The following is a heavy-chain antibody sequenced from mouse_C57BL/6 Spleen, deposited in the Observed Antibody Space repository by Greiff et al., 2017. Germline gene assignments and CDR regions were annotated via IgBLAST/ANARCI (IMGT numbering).Heavy chain of an antibody. CDR3: ARVYGSSYEYFDV. CDR1: GFTFSSYA. J-gene: IGHJ1*03. Sequence: EVQVVESGGGLVKPGGSLKLSCAASGFTFSSYAMSWVRQTPEKRLEWVATISDGGSYTYYPDNVKGRFTISRDNAKNNLYLQMSHLKSEDTAMYYCARVYGSSYEYFDVWGTGTTVTVSS. CDR2: ISDGGSYT. D-gene: IGHD1-1*01. V-gene: IGHV5-4*01.